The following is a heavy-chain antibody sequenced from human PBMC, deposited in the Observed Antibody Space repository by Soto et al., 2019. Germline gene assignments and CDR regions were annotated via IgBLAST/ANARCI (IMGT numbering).Heavy chain of an antibody. J-gene: IGHJ5*02. V-gene: IGHV4-59*01. CDR2: IYYSGST. Sequence: QVQLQESGPGLVKPSETLSLTCTVSGGSISSYYWSWIRQPPGKGLEWIGYIYYSGSTNYNPSLTSRVTISVDTSKNQFSLKLSSVTAADTAVYYCARTAGRSSWYWFDPWGQGTLVTVSS. CDR1: GGSISSYY. CDR3: ARTAGRSSWYWFDP. D-gene: IGHD6-13*01.